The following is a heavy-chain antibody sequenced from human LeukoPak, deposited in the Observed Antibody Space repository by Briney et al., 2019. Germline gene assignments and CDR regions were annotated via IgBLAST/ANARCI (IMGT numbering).Heavy chain of an antibody. Sequence: ASVKVSCKASGYTFTSYYMHWVRQAPGEGLEWMGIINPSGGSTSYAQKFQGRVTMTRDTSTSTVYMELSSLRSEDTAVYYCARDQRGGPPYDYWGQGTLVTVSS. J-gene: IGHJ4*02. CDR1: GYTFTSYY. CDR2: INPSGGST. D-gene: IGHD1-14*01. V-gene: IGHV1-46*01. CDR3: ARDQRGGPPYDY.